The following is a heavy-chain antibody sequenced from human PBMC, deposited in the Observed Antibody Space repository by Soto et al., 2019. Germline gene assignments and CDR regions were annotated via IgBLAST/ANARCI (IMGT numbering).Heavy chain of an antibody. CDR1: GFSLSTSGVG. D-gene: IGHD2-15*01. CDR2: IYWDDDK. Sequence: QITLKESGPTLVKPTQTLTLTCTFSGFSLSTSGVGVGWIRQPPGKALEWLALIYWDDDKRYSPSLKSRLTITKDTSKNQVVLTSTTMDRGDTATYYCAHRPSYCSGGSCYSGFDYWGQGTLVTVSS. J-gene: IGHJ4*02. V-gene: IGHV2-5*02. CDR3: AHRPSYCSGGSCYSGFDY.